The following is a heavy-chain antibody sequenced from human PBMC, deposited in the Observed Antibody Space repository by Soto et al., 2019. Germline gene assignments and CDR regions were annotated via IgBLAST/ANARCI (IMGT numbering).Heavy chain of an antibody. Sequence: ASVKVSCKASGYTFTSYYINWVRQATGQGLEWMGWMNPNSGNTGYAQKFQGRVTMTRNTSISTAYMELSSLRSEDTAVYYCARAGAVAGTYYYYYGMDVWGQGTTVTVSS. J-gene: IGHJ6*02. CDR1: GYTFTSYY. V-gene: IGHV1-8*01. CDR2: MNPNSGNT. D-gene: IGHD6-19*01. CDR3: ARAGAVAGTYYYYYGMDV.